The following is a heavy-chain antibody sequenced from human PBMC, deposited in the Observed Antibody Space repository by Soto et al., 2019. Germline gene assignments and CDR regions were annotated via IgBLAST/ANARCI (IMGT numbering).Heavy chain of an antibody. J-gene: IGHJ5*02. CDR3: AGPHGGSSGWDNWFDP. Sequence: QVQLQESGPGLVKPSETLSLTCTVSGGSISSYYWSWIRQPPGKGLEWIGYIYYSGSTNYNPSLKSRVNISVDPAKNPFSLKLSSVTAADTAVYYWAGPHGGSSGWDNWFDPWGQGTLVTVSS. CDR1: GGSISSYY. V-gene: IGHV4-59*01. D-gene: IGHD6-25*01. CDR2: IYYSGST.